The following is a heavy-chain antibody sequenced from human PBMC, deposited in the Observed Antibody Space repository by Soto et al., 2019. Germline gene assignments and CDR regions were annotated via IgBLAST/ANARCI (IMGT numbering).Heavy chain of an antibody. D-gene: IGHD3-3*01. J-gene: IGHJ5*02. CDR1: GGTFSSYA. V-gene: IGHV1-69*13. CDR3: TTIFRVKNWFDP. CDR2: IIPIFGTA. Sequence: ASVKVSCKASGGTFSSYAISWVRQAPGQGLEWMGGIIPIFGTANYAQKFQGRVTITADESTSTAYMEPSSLRSEDTAVYYCTTIFRVKNWFDPWGQGTLVTVSS.